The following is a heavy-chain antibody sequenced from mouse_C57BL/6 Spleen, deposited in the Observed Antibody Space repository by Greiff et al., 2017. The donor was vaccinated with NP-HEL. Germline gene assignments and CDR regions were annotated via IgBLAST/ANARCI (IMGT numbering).Heavy chain of an antibody. J-gene: IGHJ4*01. CDR2: IRNKANGYTT. CDR3: ARSPTGRYAMDY. Sequence: EVQLVESGGGLVQPGGSLSLSCAASGFTFTDYYMSWVRQPPGKALEWLGFIRNKANGYTTEYSASVKGRFTISRDNSQSILYLQMNALRAEDSATYYCARSPTGRYAMDYWGQGTSVTVSS. CDR1: GFTFTDYY. D-gene: IGHD4-1*01. V-gene: IGHV7-3*01.